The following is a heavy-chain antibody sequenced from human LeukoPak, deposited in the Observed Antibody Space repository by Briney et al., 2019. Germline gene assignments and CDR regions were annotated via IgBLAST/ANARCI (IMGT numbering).Heavy chain of an antibody. D-gene: IGHD3-9*01. J-gene: IGHJ4*02. Sequence: GGSLRLSRAASGFTFSSYAMSWVRQAPGKGLEGVSAISGSGGSTYYADSVKGRFTISRDNSKNTLYLQMNSLRAEDTAVYYCAKVDYDILTGTDWGQGTLVTVSS. CDR3: AKVDYDILTGTD. V-gene: IGHV3-23*01. CDR2: ISGSGGST. CDR1: GFTFSSYA.